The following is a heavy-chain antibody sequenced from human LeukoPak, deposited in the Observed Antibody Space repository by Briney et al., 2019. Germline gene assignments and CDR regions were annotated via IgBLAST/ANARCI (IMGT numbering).Heavy chain of an antibody. Sequence: ASVKVSCKASGYTFTTYAISWVRQAPGQGLEWMGWISAYYGNTTYAQKFQGRVTMTTDTSTSTAYMELRSLRSDDTAVYYCARAEWELLYHFDYWGQGTLVTVSS. V-gene: IGHV1-18*01. CDR1: GYTFTTYA. D-gene: IGHD1-26*01. CDR2: ISAYYGNT. J-gene: IGHJ4*02. CDR3: ARAEWELLYHFDY.